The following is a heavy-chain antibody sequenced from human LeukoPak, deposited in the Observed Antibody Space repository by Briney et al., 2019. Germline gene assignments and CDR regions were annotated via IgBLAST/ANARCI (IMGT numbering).Heavy chain of an antibody. CDR3: AKDGRNSPLM. CDR1: GFTFSNYA. Sequence: GGSLRLSCAASGFTFSNYAMNWVRQAPGKGLDWVSGITSTGDTTYYADSVQGRFTISRDNSRNMLYLQMNSLRAEDTAVYYCAKDGRNSPLMWGQGTVVSVSS. D-gene: IGHD2/OR15-2a*01. V-gene: IGHV3-23*01. J-gene: IGHJ3*02. CDR2: ITSTGDTT.